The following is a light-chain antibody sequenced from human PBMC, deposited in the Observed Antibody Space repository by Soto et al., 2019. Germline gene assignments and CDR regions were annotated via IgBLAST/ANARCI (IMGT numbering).Light chain of an antibody. Sequence: QPVLTQSPSASASLGASAKLTCTLNSGHSNYAIAWHQLQPEKGPRYLMKVNSDGTLSKGDGIPDRFSGSSSGAERYLTISSLQSEDEADYYCQTWGSGIRVFGGGTKVTVL. V-gene: IGLV4-69*01. CDR2: VNSDGTL. CDR3: QTWGSGIRV. J-gene: IGLJ3*02. CDR1: SGHSNYA.